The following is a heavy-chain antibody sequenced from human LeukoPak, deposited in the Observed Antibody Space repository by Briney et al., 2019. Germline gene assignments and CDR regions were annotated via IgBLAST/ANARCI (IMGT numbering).Heavy chain of an antibody. V-gene: IGHV4-59*01. Sequence: SETLSLTCTVSGGSISSYYWSWIRQPPGKGLEWIGHIYSSGSTNYNPSLKSRVTISVDTSKNQFSLKLSSVTAADTAAYYCARAPLTVVTPGSMDVWGKGTTVTVSS. CDR3: ARAPLTVVTPGSMDV. J-gene: IGHJ6*03. CDR2: IYSSGST. CDR1: GGSISSYY. D-gene: IGHD4-23*01.